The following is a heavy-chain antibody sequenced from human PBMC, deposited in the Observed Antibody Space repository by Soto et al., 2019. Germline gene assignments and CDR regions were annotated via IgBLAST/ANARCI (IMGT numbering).Heavy chain of an antibody. CDR3: ARGWYYFDF. D-gene: IGHD2-15*01. CDR2: IYYGGTT. V-gene: IGHV4-38-2*01. CDR1: VEPMTGGYY. Sequence: SETLSLTFDVSVEPMTGGYYWGWIWQSPGKGLEWIGSIYYGGTTYYNPSLRSRLAISIDTSKNQFSLRLISVTAADTALYYCARGWYYFDFWGQGTLVTVSS. J-gene: IGHJ4*02.